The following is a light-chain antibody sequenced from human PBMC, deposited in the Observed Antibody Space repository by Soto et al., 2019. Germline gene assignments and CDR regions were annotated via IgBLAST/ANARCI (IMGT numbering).Light chain of an antibody. V-gene: IGKV3-20*01. J-gene: IGKJ2*01. CDR1: QSVNSNY. Sequence: EIVLTQSPGTLSLSPGERATLSCRASQSVNSNYLARYQQKPGQAPRILIYGASSRATGIPDRFSGSGSGTDFTLTISRLEPEDLAVYYCQQYGSSPRYTFGQGTKLEIK. CDR3: QQYGSSPRYT. CDR2: GAS.